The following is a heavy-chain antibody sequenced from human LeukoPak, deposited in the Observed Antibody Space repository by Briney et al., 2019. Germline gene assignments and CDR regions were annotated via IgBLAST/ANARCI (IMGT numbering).Heavy chain of an antibody. CDR3: ARDLSGDYAQ. CDR2: ISAYNGNT. Sequence: ASVKVSCKASGYTFTSYDINWVRQATGQGLEWMGWISAYNGNTNYAQKLQGRVTMTTDTSTSTAYMELRSLRSDDTAVYYCARDLSGDYAQWGQGTLVTVSS. J-gene: IGHJ4*02. CDR1: GYTFTSYD. V-gene: IGHV1-18*01. D-gene: IGHD4-17*01.